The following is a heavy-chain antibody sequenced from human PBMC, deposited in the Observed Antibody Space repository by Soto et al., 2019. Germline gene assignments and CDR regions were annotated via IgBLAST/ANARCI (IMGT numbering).Heavy chain of an antibody. CDR2: TNPTTGGT. CDR3: VRRMRDVVPTTLGRQLFNWFDP. D-gene: IGHD5-12*01. Sequence: GASVKVSCKASGYTFTDYHIHWVRQAPGQGLEWMGWTNPTTGGTDYAQKFQGRVNMTRDTSINTAYMEVTRLRFDDTAIYFCVRRMRDVVPTTLGRQLFNWFDPWGQGTLVTVSS. J-gene: IGHJ5*02. CDR1: GYTFTDYH. V-gene: IGHV1-2*02.